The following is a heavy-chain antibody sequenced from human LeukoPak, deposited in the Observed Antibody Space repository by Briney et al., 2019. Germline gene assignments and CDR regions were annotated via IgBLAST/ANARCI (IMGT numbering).Heavy chain of an antibody. D-gene: IGHD6-19*01. J-gene: IGHJ6*02. V-gene: IGHV4-59*08. CDR3: ARGSVAGYYYYGMDV. Sequence: PSETLSLTCTVSGGSISSYYWSWIRQPPGKGLEWIGYIYYSGSTNYNPSLKSRVTISVDTSKNQFSLKLSSVTAADTAVYYCARGSVAGYYYYGMDVWGQGTTVTVSS. CDR1: GGSISSYY. CDR2: IYYSGST.